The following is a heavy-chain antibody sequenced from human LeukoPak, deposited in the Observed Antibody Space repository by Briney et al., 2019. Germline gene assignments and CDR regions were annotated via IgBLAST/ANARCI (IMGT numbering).Heavy chain of an antibody. Sequence: SETLSLTCTVSGGSVSSGDYYWTWIRQLPGKGLEWIGYIYHSGSTYYNPSLRSRVTMSVDTSQNQSSLKLTSVTAADTAVYYCARKGGSYYYFHYWGQGTLVTVSS. CDR3: ARKGGSYYYFHY. CDR1: GGSVSSGDYY. V-gene: IGHV4-31*03. CDR2: IYHSGST. D-gene: IGHD1-26*01. J-gene: IGHJ4*02.